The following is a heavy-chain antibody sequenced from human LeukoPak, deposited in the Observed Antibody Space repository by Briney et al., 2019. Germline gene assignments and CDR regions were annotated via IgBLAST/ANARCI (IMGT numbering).Heavy chain of an antibody. CDR3: ARGDAFSGDH. CDR2: IHPEGNEK. Sequence: HPGGSLRLSCAASGFTFRNFWMRWVRQAPGRGLEWVANIHPEGNEKYHVESVKGRFTISRDNAKSSLFLQMNGLRAEDTAVYYCARGDAFSGDHWGQGTLVTVSS. CDR1: GFTFRNFW. J-gene: IGHJ4*02. V-gene: IGHV3-7*04.